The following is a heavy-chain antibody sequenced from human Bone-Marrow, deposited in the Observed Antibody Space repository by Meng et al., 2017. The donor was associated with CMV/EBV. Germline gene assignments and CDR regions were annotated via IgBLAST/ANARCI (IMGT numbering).Heavy chain of an antibody. CDR2: IYYSGST. D-gene: IGHD3-22*01. V-gene: IGHV4-31*02. Sequence: SGGSISRGGYYWSWIGQNPGKGREWIGYIYYSGSTYYNPSLKSRVTISVDTSKNQFSLKLSSVTAADTAVYYCASRTDYYDSSGYGVWGQGTLVTVSS. CDR3: ASRTDYYDSSGYGV. CDR1: GGSISRGGYY. J-gene: IGHJ4*02.